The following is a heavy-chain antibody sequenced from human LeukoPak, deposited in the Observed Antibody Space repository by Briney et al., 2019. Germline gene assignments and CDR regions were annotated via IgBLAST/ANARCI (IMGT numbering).Heavy chain of an antibody. CDR2: ISAYNGNT. Sequence: GASVKVSFTASGYTFTSYGISWVRQAPGQGLEWMGWISAYNGNTNYAQKLQGRVTMTTDTSTSTAYMELRSLRSDDTAVYYCARDQYYDSSGYFDYWGQGTLVTVSS. V-gene: IGHV1-18*01. D-gene: IGHD3-22*01. CDR1: GYTFTSYG. J-gene: IGHJ4*02. CDR3: ARDQYYDSSGYFDY.